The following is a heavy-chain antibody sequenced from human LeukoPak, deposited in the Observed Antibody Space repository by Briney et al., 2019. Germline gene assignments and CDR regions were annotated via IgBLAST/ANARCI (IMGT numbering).Heavy chain of an antibody. CDR1: GFNFRIYW. CDR3: ATDEAATGILDY. Sequence: GGSLRLSCAASGFNFRIYWMHWVRQAPGKGLVWVSRINSGGSSTSYADPVKGRFTISRDNAENTLYLHINSLRAEDTAVYYGATDEAATGILDYWGQGTLVTDSS. J-gene: IGHJ4*02. CDR2: INSGGSST. D-gene: IGHD1-1*01. V-gene: IGHV3-74*01.